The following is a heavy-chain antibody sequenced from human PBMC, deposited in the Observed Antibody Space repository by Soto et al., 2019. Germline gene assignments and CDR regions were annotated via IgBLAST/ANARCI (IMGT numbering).Heavy chain of an antibody. CDR1: GGSISSSSYN. V-gene: IGHV4-39*01. J-gene: IGHJ3*02. CDR2: IYYNGDT. CDR3: ARFSGNAFDI. Sequence: SQTLPLTCSVYGGSISSSSYNWDWVRQPPGKGLEWIGTIYYNGDTDYNPSLRSRATISVDASDYQFSRKLSSVTAADTPIYYCARFSGNAFDIWGHGTMVT.